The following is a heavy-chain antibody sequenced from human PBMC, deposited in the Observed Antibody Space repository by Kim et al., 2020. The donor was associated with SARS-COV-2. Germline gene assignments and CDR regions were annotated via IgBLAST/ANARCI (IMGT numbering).Heavy chain of an antibody. Sequence: SETLSLTCTVSGGSISSYYWSWIRQPPGKGLEWIGYIYYSGSTNYNPSLKSRVTISVDTSKNQSSMKLSSVTAADTAVYYCARVRGVPATAIDSWGQGTLVTVSS. J-gene: IGHJ4*02. CDR1: GGSISSYY. V-gene: IGHV4-59*13. D-gene: IGHD2-2*01. CDR3: ARVRGVPATAIDS. CDR2: IYYSGST.